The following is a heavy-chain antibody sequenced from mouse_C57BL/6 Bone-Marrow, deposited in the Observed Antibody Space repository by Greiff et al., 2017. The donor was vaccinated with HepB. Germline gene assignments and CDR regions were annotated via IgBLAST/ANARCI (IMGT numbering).Heavy chain of an antibody. J-gene: IGHJ2*01. CDR3: ARGDY. Sequence: EVQLQESGGDLVKPGGSLKLSCAASGFTFSSYGMSWVRQTPDKRLEWVATISSGGSYTYYPDSVKGRFTISRDNAKNTLYLQMSSLKSEDTAMYYCARGDYWGQGTTLTVSS. CDR1: GFTFSSYG. V-gene: IGHV5-6*01. CDR2: ISSGGSYT.